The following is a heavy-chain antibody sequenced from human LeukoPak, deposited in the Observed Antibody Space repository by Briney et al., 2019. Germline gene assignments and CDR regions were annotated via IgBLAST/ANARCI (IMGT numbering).Heavy chain of an antibody. CDR2: FYPEDGET. V-gene: IGHV1-24*01. D-gene: IGHD3-9*01. CDR3: ATRSPSGDILTGPYYYGMDV. J-gene: IGHJ6*04. CDR1: GYTLTELS. Sequence: ASVTVSCKVSGYTLTELSMHWVRQAPGKGLEGMGGFYPEDGETIYAQKFQGRVTMTEDTSTDTAYMELSSLRSEDTAVYYCATRSPSGDILTGPYYYGMDVWGKGTTVTVSS.